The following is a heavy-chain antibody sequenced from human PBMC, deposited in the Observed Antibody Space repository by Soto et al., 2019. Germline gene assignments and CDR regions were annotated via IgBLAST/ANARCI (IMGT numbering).Heavy chain of an antibody. CDR1: GGSISSYD. CDR2: IYYSGST. D-gene: IGHD3-10*01. J-gene: IGHJ6*03. Sequence: SQTLSLTCTVAGGSISSYDWSWIRQPPGKGLEWIGYIYYSGSTRYSPSFQGQVTISADKSISTAYLQWSSLKASDTAMYYCARHPKLWFGKNLPGDYYYYMDVWGKGTTLTVSS. V-gene: IGHV4-59*08. CDR3: ARHPKLWFGKNLPGDYYYYMDV.